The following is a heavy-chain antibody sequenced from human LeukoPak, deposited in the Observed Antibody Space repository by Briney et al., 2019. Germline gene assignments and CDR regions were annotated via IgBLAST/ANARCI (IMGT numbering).Heavy chain of an antibody. Sequence: RSETLSLTCAVSGGSISSGGYSWSWIRQPPGKGLEWIGYIYHSGSTYYNPSLKSRVTISVDRSKNQFSLKLSSVTAADTAVYYCARGTYYYGSGTHYYFDHWGQGTLVTVS. CDR1: GGSISSGGYS. CDR3: ARGTYYYGSGTHYYFDH. V-gene: IGHV4-30-2*01. CDR2: IYHSGST. D-gene: IGHD3-10*01. J-gene: IGHJ4*02.